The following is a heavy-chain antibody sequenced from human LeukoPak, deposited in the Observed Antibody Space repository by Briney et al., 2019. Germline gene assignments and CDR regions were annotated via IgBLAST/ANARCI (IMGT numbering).Heavy chain of an antibody. J-gene: IGHJ6*03. Sequence: SEALSLTCAVYGGSFSGYYWTWIRQPPGKGLEWNGEINRRESTNNNPSLKSRVTLSVDTSKTQFSLKLRSVTAADTAVYYCARHPRITMVRGVIKHYYMDVWGKGTTVTISS. CDR2: INRREST. V-gene: IGHV4-34*01. D-gene: IGHD3-10*01. CDR3: ARHPRITMVRGVIKHYYMDV. CDR1: GGSFSGYY.